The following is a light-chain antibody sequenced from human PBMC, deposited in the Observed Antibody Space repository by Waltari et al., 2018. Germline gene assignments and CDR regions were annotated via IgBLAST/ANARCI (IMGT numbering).Light chain of an antibody. CDR3: ASWDDSLSGWV. V-gene: IGLV1-47*01. J-gene: IGLJ3*02. Sequence: QSVLTQPPSASGTPAQRVTISCSGSSSNIGSDYVYWFQQLPGTDPKLLLYTHNPLPSGVPDRFSGSKSGTAGSLAISGVRLEDEAEYYGASWDDSLSGWVFGGGTKLTLL. CDR1: SSNIGSDY. CDR2: THN.